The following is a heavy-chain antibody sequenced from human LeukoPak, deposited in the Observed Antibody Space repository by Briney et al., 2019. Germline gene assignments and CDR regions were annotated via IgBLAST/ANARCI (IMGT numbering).Heavy chain of an antibody. CDR1: SGSFSGYY. CDR2: INHSGST. CDR3: ARGPQYCSGGSCYRRLGRAPLDY. Sequence: PSETLSLTCAVYSGSFSGYYWSWIRQPPGKGLEWIGEINHSGSTNYNPSLKSRVTISVDTSKNQFSLKLSSVTAADTAVCYCARGPQYCSGGSCYRRLGRAPLDYWGQGTLVTVSS. J-gene: IGHJ4*02. V-gene: IGHV4-34*01. D-gene: IGHD2-15*01.